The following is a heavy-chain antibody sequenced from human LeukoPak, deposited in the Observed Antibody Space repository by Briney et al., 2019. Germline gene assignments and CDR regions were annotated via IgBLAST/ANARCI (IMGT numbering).Heavy chain of an antibody. V-gene: IGHV4-39*07. CDR3: ASDYPLYFYYTDV. J-gene: IGHJ6*03. CDR1: GGSISSSSYY. Sequence: SETLSLTCTVSGGSISSSSYYWGWIRQPPGKGLEWIGSIYYSGSTYYNPSLKSRVTISVDTSKNQFSLKLSSVTAADTAVYYCASDYPLYFYYTDVWGKGTTVTVSS. CDR2: IYYSGST.